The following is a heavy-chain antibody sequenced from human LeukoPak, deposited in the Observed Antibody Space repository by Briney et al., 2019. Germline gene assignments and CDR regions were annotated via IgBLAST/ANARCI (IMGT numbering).Heavy chain of an antibody. D-gene: IGHD2-15*01. J-gene: IGHJ6*02. V-gene: IGHV3-48*03. CDR3: AGCGGSCYYYGMDV. CDR2: ISSSGSTI. Sequence: GGSLRLSCAASGFTFSSYEMNWVRQAPGKGREGVSYISSSGSTIYYADSVKGRSTISRDNAKNSLYLQMNSLRAEDTAVYYCAGCGGSCYYYGMDVWGQGTTVTVSS. CDR1: GFTFSSYE.